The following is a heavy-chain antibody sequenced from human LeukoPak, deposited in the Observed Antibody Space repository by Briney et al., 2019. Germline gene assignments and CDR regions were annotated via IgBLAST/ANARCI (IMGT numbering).Heavy chain of an antibody. V-gene: IGHV3-30*02. CDR1: GFTFSRYG. Sequence: GGSLRLSCAASGFTFSRYGMHWVRQAPGKGLEWVAFIRFDGSDKYHADSVKGRFTISRDNSKNTVYLQMNSLRVEDTALYYCAKIGAVAGDFDYWGQGTLVTVSS. CDR3: AKIGAVAGDFDY. CDR2: IRFDGSDK. J-gene: IGHJ4*02. D-gene: IGHD6-19*01.